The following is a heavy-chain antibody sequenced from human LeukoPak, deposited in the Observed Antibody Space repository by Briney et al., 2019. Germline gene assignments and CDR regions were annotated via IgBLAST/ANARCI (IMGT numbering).Heavy chain of an antibody. CDR3: ARAGQFWGSGYFYGDY. D-gene: IGHD3-22*01. J-gene: IGHJ4*02. CDR2: ISTTSSYI. Sequence: PGGSLRLSCTASTFTFSSYTMNWVRQAPGKGLEWVSSISTTSSYIYYADSMKGRFTTSRDNAKNSLYLHMNSLRAEDTAVYYCARAGQFWGSGYFYGDYWGQGILVTVSS. CDR1: TFTFSSYT. V-gene: IGHV3-21*01.